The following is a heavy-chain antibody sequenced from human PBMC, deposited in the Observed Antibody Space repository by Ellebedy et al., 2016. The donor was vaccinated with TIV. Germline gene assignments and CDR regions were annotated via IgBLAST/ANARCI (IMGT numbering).Heavy chain of an antibody. V-gene: IGHV3-33*01. CDR3: ARGNPPTYYSDHFDS. Sequence: GESLKISCAASGFTFNKYGMHWVRLAPGKGLEWVAVIWYDGSNTQYADSVRGRFTISRDDFKNTVYLQMNSLRVEDTGVYYCARGNPPTYYSDHFDSWGQGTLVTVSS. D-gene: IGHD3-22*01. J-gene: IGHJ4*02. CDR1: GFTFNKYG. CDR2: IWYDGSNT.